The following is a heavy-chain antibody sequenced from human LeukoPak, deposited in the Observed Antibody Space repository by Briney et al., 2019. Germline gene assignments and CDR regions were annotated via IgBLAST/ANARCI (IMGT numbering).Heavy chain of an antibody. V-gene: IGHV3-23*01. CDR1: GFTFNNYA. CDR3: ARERDGYNYGYYFGY. J-gene: IGHJ4*02. CDR2: ISSSGGST. D-gene: IGHD5-24*01. Sequence: GGSLRLSCAASGFTFNNYAMSWVRQAPGKGLEWVSSISSSGGSTYSADSVKGRFTISRDNAKNSLYLQMNSLRAEDTAVYYCARERDGYNYGYYFGYWGQGTLVTVSS.